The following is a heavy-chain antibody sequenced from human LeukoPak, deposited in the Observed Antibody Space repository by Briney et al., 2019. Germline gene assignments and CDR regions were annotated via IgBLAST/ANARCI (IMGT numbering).Heavy chain of an antibody. D-gene: IGHD2-15*01. CDR1: GGSISSYY. J-gene: IGHJ5*02. CDR2: IHHSGNT. Sequence: SETLSLTCTVSGGSISSYYWSWIRQPPGKGLEWIGYIHHSGNTYYNPSLKSRLIISVDTSKNQFSLKLTSVAAADTAVYYCARRPLYCSGGSCSGRWFDPWGQGTLVTVSS. CDR3: ARRPLYCSGGSCSGRWFDP. V-gene: IGHV4-59*12.